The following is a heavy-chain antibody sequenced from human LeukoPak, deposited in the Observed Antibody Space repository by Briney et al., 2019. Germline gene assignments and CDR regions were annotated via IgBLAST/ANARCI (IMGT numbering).Heavy chain of an antibody. Sequence: GGSLRLSCAASGFTFSSYSMHWVRQAPGKGLEWVSSISSSSSYIYYADSVKGRFTISRDNAKNSLYLQMNSLRAEDTAVYYCARTRVGGPNAFDIWGQGTMVTVSS. CDR3: ARTRVGGPNAFDI. J-gene: IGHJ3*02. D-gene: IGHD2-15*01. CDR2: ISSSSSYI. V-gene: IGHV3-21*01. CDR1: GFTFSSYS.